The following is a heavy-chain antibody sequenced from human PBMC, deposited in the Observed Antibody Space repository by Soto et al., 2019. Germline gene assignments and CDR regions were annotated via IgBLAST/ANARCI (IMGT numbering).Heavy chain of an antibody. CDR2: TSSSRSTI. CDR1: VFSFSIYR. V-gene: IGHV3-48*02. Sequence: GGCLRLSCAASVFSFSIYRMTWVRQAPGRGLQFISYTSSSRSTIYYIDSVKARFAISRDNAMNSLYLQMNSLRDEDTAIYYCARGPSSCYYNSSDYQNLFDYWGQGAMVTGSS. J-gene: IGHJ4*02. D-gene: IGHD3-22*01. CDR3: ARGPSSCYYNSSDYQNLFDY.